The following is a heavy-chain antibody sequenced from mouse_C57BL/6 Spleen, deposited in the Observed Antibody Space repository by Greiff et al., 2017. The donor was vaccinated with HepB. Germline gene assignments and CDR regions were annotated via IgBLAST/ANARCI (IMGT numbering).Heavy chain of an antibody. V-gene: IGHV6-3*01. CDR1: GFTFSNYW. J-gene: IGHJ1*03. Sequence: EVHLVESGGGLVQPGGSMKLSCVASGFTFSNYWMHWVRQSPEKGLEWVAQIRLKSDNYATHYAESVKGRFTISRDDSKSSVYLQMNNLRAEDTGIYYCTVYYYGSSPWYFDVWGTGTTVTVSS. CDR3: TVYYYGSSPWYFDV. D-gene: IGHD1-1*01. CDR2: IRLKSDNYAT.